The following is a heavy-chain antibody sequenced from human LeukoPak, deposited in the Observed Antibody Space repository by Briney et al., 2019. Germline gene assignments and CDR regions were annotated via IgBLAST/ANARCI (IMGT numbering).Heavy chain of an antibody. Sequence: SETLSLTCTVSGGSISSRSYYWGWIRQPPGKGLEWIGSIYYSGSTYYNPSLKNRVTISVDTSKNQFSLKLSSVTAANTAVYYCARQGASSWYIDYWGQGTLVTVSS. J-gene: IGHJ4*02. CDR1: GGSISSRSYY. CDR3: ARQGASSWYIDY. V-gene: IGHV4-39*01. CDR2: IYYSGST. D-gene: IGHD6-13*01.